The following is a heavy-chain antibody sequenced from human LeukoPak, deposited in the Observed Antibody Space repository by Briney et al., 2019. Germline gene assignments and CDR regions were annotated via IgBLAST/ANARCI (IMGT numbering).Heavy chain of an antibody. CDR3: ARVYIREYSSSPPFDY. CDR1: GFTLSSYT. J-gene: IGHJ4*02. CDR2: ISSGSIYI. Sequence: PGGSLRLSCAASGFTLSSYTMSWVRQAPGKGPEWVSSISSGSIYIYYADSVKGRFTISRDNAKNSLYLQMNSLRAEDTAVYYRARVYIREYSSSPPFDYWGQGTLVTVSS. V-gene: IGHV3-21*01. D-gene: IGHD6-6*01.